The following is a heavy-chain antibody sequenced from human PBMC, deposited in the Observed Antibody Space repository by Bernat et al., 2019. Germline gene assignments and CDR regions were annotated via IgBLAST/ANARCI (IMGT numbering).Heavy chain of an antibody. CDR3: AKCIAPAGRLYYYYYGMDV. D-gene: IGHD6-13*01. V-gene: IGHV3-7*02. Sequence: EVQLVESGGGLVQPGGSLRLSCEVSGFTFSGYWMTWVRQAPGKGLEWVANIKQDGSDKYYVDSVKGRFTISRDNAKNSLYLQMDSLRAEDTAVYYCAKCIAPAGRLYYYYYGMDVWGQGTTVTVSS. CDR1: GFTFSGYW. CDR2: IKQDGSDK. J-gene: IGHJ6*02.